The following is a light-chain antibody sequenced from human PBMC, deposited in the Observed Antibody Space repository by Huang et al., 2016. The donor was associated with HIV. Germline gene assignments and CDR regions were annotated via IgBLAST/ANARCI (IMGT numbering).Light chain of an antibody. Sequence: EIVLTQSPGTLSLSPGERATLSCRASQSVSSTYLAWYQQKPGQAPRLHIYGASSRATGIPDRFSGSGSGTDFTLTINRLEPEDFAVYYCQQFGGSPGLLTFGPGTKVDIK. V-gene: IGKV3-20*01. CDR1: QSVSSTY. CDR2: GAS. CDR3: QQFGGSPGLLT. J-gene: IGKJ3*01.